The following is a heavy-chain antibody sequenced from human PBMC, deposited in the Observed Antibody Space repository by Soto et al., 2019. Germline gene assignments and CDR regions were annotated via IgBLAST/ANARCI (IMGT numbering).Heavy chain of an antibody. CDR2: IIPIFVTS. CDR3: ARSLDYQEYTGYSKVGVYCDY. CDR1: GGSFSSSG. V-gene: IGHV1-69*13. D-gene: IGHD3-9*01. Sequence: SVKVSCKASGGSFSSSGISWVRQAPGQGLEWVGGIIPIFVTSHYAQKFQGRVTITADESTNTAYMELSSLTSEDTAVYYCARSLDYQEYTGYSKVGVYCDYGGLGTLVKVS. J-gene: IGHJ4*02.